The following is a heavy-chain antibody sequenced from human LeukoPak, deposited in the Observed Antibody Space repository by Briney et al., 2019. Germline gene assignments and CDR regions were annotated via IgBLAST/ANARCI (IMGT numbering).Heavy chain of an antibody. V-gene: IGHV4-34*01. CDR1: GGSFSGYY. Sequence: PSETLSLTCAVYGGSFSGYYWSWIRQPPGKGLQWIGEINHSGSTNYNPSLKSRVTISVDTSKNQFSLKLSSVTAADTAVYYCARAPHPLTGEFDYWGQGTLVTVSS. D-gene: IGHD3-16*01. CDR3: ARAPHPLTGEFDY. J-gene: IGHJ4*02. CDR2: INHSGST.